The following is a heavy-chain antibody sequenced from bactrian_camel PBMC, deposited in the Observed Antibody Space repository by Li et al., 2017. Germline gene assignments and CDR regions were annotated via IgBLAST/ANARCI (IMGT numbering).Heavy chain of an antibody. Sequence: HVQLVESGGGSVQAGGSLRLSCSASGYEYSIQCMAWYRQVSGKEREGVAVLDSDGITKYSDSVKGRFIISNHNAKNTLFLQMNSLKPEDTALYYCASKVGMCGPNWSKLRFDSRGPGTQVTVS. CDR1: GYEYSIQC. D-gene: IGHD1*01. V-gene: IGHV3S53*01. CDR2: LDSDGIT. J-gene: IGHJ4*01. CDR3: ASKVGMCGPNWSKLRFDS.